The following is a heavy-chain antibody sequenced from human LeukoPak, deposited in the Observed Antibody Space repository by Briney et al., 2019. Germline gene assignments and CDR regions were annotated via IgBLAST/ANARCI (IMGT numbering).Heavy chain of an antibody. CDR3: ARELLDTAMVQDY. V-gene: IGHV3-7*01. Sequence: GGSLRLSCAASGFTFSSYWMSRVRQAPGKGLEWVANIKQDGSEKYYVDSVKGRFTISRDNAKNSLYLQMNSLRAEDTAVYYCARELLDTAMVQDYWGQGTLVTVSS. J-gene: IGHJ4*02. D-gene: IGHD5-18*01. CDR1: GFTFSSYW. CDR2: IKQDGSEK.